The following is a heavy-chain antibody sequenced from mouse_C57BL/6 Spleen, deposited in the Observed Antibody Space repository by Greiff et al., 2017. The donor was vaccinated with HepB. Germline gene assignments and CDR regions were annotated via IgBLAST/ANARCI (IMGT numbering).Heavy chain of an antibody. CDR2: ISYDGSN. Sequence: ESGPGLVKPSQSLSLTCSVTGYSITSGYYWNWIRQFPGNKLEWMGYISYDGSNNYNPSLKNRISITRDTSKNQFFLKLNSVTTEDTATYYCARKYGRWYFDVWGTGTTVTVSS. D-gene: IGHD1-1*01. CDR1: GYSITSGYY. CDR3: ARKYGRWYFDV. V-gene: IGHV3-6*01. J-gene: IGHJ1*03.